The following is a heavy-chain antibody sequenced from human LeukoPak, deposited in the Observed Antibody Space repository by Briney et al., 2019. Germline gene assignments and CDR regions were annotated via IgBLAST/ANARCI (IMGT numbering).Heavy chain of an antibody. J-gene: IGHJ4*02. V-gene: IGHV3-23*01. CDR3: AKQLGYCSDGSCYFPY. CDR1: GFTFSSYA. D-gene: IGHD2-15*01. Sequence: GGSLRLSCAASGFTFSSYAMSWVRQAPRKGLEWVSAISNNGGYTYYADSVQGRFTISRDNSKSTLCLQMNSLRAEDTAVYYCAKQLGYCSDGSCYFPYWGQGTLVTVSS. CDR2: ISNNGGYT.